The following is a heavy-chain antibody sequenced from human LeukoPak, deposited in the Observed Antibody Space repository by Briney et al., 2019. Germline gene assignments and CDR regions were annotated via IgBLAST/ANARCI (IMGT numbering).Heavy chain of an antibody. D-gene: IGHD2/OR15-2a*01. V-gene: IGHV1-18*01. J-gene: IGHJ4*02. CDR3: LRVETTFALVYPDY. CDR1: GYTITSYG. CDR2: ISAYNGNT. Sequence: ASVKVSCKASGYTITSYGISWVRQAPGQGLEWMGWISAYNGNTNYAQKLQGRVTMTTDTSTSTAYMELRSLRSDDTAVYYCLRVETTFALVYPDYWGQGTLVTASS.